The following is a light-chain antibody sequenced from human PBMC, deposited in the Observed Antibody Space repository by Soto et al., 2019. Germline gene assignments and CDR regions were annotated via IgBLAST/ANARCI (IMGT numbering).Light chain of an antibody. Sequence: EIVMTQSPATLSLSPGEGATLSCRASQSVSSYLAWYQQKPGQAPRLLIYGASSRATGIPDRFSGSGSGTDFTLTIRRLEPEDFAVYYCQQYGSSITFGQGTRLEIK. CDR1: QSVSSY. CDR3: QQYGSSIT. V-gene: IGKV3-20*01. CDR2: GAS. J-gene: IGKJ5*01.